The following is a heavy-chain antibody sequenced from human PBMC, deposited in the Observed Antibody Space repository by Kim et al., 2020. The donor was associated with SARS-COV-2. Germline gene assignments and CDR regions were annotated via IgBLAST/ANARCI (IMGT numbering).Heavy chain of an antibody. CDR2: IYYSGST. J-gene: IGHJ4*02. CDR1: GGSISSSSYY. CDR3: ARVVSNYDSNRYYLAFDY. Sequence: SETLSLTCTVSGGSISSSSYYWGWIRQPPGKGLEWVGSIYYSGSTYYNPSLKSRVIISVDTSKNQFSLKLSSVTAADTAVYYCARVVSNYDSNRYYLAFDYWGQGTLVTVSS. D-gene: IGHD3-22*01. V-gene: IGHV4-39*07.